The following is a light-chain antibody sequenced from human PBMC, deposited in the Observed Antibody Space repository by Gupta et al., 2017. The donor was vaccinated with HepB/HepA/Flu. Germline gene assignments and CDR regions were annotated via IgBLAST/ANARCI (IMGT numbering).Light chain of an antibody. CDR2: QDS. V-gene: IGLV3-1*01. J-gene: IGLJ2*01. CDR1: KLGEKY. CDR3: QAWDSSIVV. Sequence: SSELTQPPSVSVSPGQTASITCSGHKLGEKYACWYQQRPGQSPVVLIYQDSKRPSGIPERFSGSNSGNTATLTISGTQAMDEADYYCQAWDSSIVVFGGGNKLTVL.